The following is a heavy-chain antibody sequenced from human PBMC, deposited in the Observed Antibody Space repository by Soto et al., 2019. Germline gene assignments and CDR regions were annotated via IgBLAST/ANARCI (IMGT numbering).Heavy chain of an antibody. CDR3: ARDTVGAKDIVVVPASTNNWIDP. CDR2: ISAYNGNT. CDR1: GYTFTSYG. V-gene: IGHV1-18*04. D-gene: IGHD2-2*01. J-gene: IGHJ5*02. Sequence: QVQLVQSGAEVKKPGASVKVSCKASGYTFTSYGISWVRQAPGQGLEWMGWISAYNGNTNYAQKLQGRVTMTTDTSTSTAHMELRSLRSADQAVYYCARDTVGAKDIVVVPASTNNWIDPWGQGTRVTVSS.